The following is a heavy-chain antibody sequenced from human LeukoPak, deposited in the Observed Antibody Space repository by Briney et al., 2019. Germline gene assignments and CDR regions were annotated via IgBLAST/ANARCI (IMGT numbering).Heavy chain of an antibody. CDR2: LNPNSGNT. Sequence: GASVKVSCKASGYTFTSYDVHWVRQATGQGLEWMGWLNPNSGNTGYSQKFQGRVTMTRNTSITTAYMELSSLRSEDTAVYYCARGYYYYYMDVWGKGTTVTVSS. CDR1: GYTFTSYD. J-gene: IGHJ6*03. CDR3: ARGYYYYYMDV. V-gene: IGHV1-8*01.